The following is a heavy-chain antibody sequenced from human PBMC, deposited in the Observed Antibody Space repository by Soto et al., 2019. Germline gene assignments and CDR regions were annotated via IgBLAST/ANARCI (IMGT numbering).Heavy chain of an antibody. CDR2: IYPGDSDT. J-gene: IGHJ3*02. D-gene: IGHD3-22*01. V-gene: IGHV5-51*01. CDR3: ARPEAPYSYDSSGYYSAFDI. CDR1: GYSFTNYL. Sequence: GEALKISWNGSGYSFTNYLIGLVREMPGKGLEWMGIIYPGDSDTRYSPSFQGQVTTSADKSISTAYLQWSSLKASDTAMYYCARPEAPYSYDSSGYYSAFDIWAQGTMVTVSS.